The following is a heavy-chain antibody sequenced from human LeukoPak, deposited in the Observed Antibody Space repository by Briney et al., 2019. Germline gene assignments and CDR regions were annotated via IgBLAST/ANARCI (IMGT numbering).Heavy chain of an antibody. V-gene: IGHV3-21*01. CDR1: GFTFSSYS. D-gene: IGHD3-16*01. CDR3: ARDALGALGY. Sequence: GGSLRPSCAASGFTFSSYSMNWVRQAPGKGLEWVSSISSSSSYIYYADSVKGRFTISRDNAKNSLYLQMNSLRAEDTAVYYCARDALGALGYWGQGTLVTVSS. J-gene: IGHJ4*02. CDR2: ISSSSSYI.